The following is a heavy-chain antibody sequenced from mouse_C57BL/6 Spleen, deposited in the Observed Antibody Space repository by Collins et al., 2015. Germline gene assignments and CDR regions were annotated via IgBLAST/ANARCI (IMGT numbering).Heavy chain of an antibody. Sequence: EVKLLQSGGGLVQPGGSLKLSCAVSGIDFSRYWMSWVRRAPGKGLEWIGEINPDSSTINYAPSLKDKFIISRDNAKNTLYLQMSKVRSEDTALYYCARHDYGSPWFAYWGQGTLVTVSA. J-gene: IGHJ3*01. CDR3: ARHDYGSPWFAY. D-gene: IGHD1-1*01. CDR2: INPDSSTI. CDR1: GIDFSRYW. V-gene: IGHV4-1*01.